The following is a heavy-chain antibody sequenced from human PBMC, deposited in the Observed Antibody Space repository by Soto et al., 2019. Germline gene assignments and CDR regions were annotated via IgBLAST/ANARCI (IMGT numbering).Heavy chain of an antibody. D-gene: IGHD6-19*01. Sequence: QVQLAQSGDEVKKAGASVKVSCKASGYTFSSYGISWVRQAPGQGLEWMGWISAYNGNTNYAQKLQGRVTMTTDTSTSTAYMELRSLRSDDTAVYYCARDKSSSGWSYYFDYWGQGTLVTVSS. J-gene: IGHJ4*02. CDR3: ARDKSSSGWSYYFDY. CDR2: ISAYNGNT. V-gene: IGHV1-18*01. CDR1: GYTFSSYG.